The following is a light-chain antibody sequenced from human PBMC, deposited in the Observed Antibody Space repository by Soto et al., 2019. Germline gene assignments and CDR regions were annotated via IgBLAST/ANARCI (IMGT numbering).Light chain of an antibody. V-gene: IGKV3-11*01. J-gene: IGKJ1*01. CDR3: QQRYNWRT. CDR2: DAS. Sequence: EIVLTQSPATLSLSPGERATLSCRASESVSTYLAWYQHKPGQAPRVLIYDASNRATGVPARFSGSGSGTDFALTISSLEPEDFAVYCCQQRYNWRTFGQGTKVEIK. CDR1: ESVSTY.